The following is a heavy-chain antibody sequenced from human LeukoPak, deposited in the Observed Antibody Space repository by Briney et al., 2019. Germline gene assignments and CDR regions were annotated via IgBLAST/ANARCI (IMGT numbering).Heavy chain of an antibody. D-gene: IGHD3-22*01. CDR2: IYHSGST. Sequence: PSETLSLTCAVSGGSISSGGYSWSWIRQPPGKGLEWIGYIYHSGSTYYNPSLKSRVTISVDTSKNQFSLKLSSVTAADTAVYYCASLYDSSGYDAFDIWGQGTMVTVSS. V-gene: IGHV4-30-2*01. J-gene: IGHJ3*02. CDR3: ASLYDSSGYDAFDI. CDR1: GGSISSGGYS.